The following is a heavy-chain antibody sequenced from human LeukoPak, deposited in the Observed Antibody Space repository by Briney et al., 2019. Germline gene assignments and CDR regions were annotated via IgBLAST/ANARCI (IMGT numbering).Heavy chain of an antibody. CDR2: INPNSGGT. D-gene: IGHD4-17*01. CDR1: GYTFTGYY. J-gene: IGHJ5*02. V-gene: IGHV1-2*02. Sequence: GASVKVSCTASGYTFTGYYMHWVRQAPGQGLEWMGWINPNSGGTDYAQKFQGRVTMTRDTSISTAYMELSRLRSDDTAVYYCARDALDYGDYPYFDPWGQGTLVTVSS. CDR3: ARDALDYGDYPYFDP.